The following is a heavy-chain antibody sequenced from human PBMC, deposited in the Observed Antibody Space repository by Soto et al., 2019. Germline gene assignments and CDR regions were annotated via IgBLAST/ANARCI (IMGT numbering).Heavy chain of an antibody. Sequence: LEVLCHRCPFLSGSIGNSSYLLVFITQTPGRGLQWIGSVSYSGSTYYNPSLKSRVTISVDTSKTQSSLRLSSVTAADTAVYCCSRIGVCGPITGLEYWGQGALVTVSS. CDR2: VSYSGST. CDR1: SGSIGNSSYL. V-gene: IGHV4-39*01. CDR3: SRIGVCGPITGLEY. D-gene: IGHD6-6*01. J-gene: IGHJ4*02.